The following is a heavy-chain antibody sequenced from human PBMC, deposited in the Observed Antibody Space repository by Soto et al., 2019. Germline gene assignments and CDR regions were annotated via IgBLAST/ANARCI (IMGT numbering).Heavy chain of an antibody. CDR3: ARGEQYSGRIFDY. V-gene: IGHV6-1*01. CDR2: TYYRSKWYS. J-gene: IGHJ4*02. Sequence: QVQLQQSGPGLVKPSQTLSVTCVISGDRVSSNSAAWNWIRQSPSRGHEWLGSTYYRSKWYSDYAASMESRITVNPDTSKNQYSLQMNSVTPENAAVYYCARGEQYSGRIFDYWGQGTLVTVSS. D-gene: IGHD1-26*01. CDR1: GDRVSSNSAA.